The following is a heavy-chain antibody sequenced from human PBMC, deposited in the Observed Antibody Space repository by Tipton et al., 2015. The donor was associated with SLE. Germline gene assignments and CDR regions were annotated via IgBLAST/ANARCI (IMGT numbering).Heavy chain of an antibody. CDR3: ARDRHGRVFIAAAGLLTCFDY. CDR2: IIPIFGTA. CDR1: GSTFSSYA. Sequence: QSGPEVKKPGSSVKVSCKASGSTFSSYAISWGRQAPGQGLEWMGGIIPIFGTATYAQKFQGRVTITADASTSTADMELSSLRSDDPDEYYCARDRHGRVFIAAAGLLTCFDYWGQGPLVTVSP. J-gene: IGHJ4*02. V-gene: IGHV1-69*01. D-gene: IGHD6-13*01.